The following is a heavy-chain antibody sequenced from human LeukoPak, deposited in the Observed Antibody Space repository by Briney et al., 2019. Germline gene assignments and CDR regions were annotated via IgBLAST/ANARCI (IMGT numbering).Heavy chain of an antibody. Sequence: QPGGSLRLSCAASGFTVSSNYMGWVRQAPGKGLEWVSVIYSGGSTYYADSVKGRFTISRDNSKNTLYLQMNSLRAEDTAVYYCARGSYDSSGYYYYYYYYMDVWGKGTTVTVSS. D-gene: IGHD3-22*01. J-gene: IGHJ6*03. CDR2: IYSGGST. CDR1: GFTVSSNY. CDR3: ARGSYDSSGYYYYYYYYMDV. V-gene: IGHV3-53*01.